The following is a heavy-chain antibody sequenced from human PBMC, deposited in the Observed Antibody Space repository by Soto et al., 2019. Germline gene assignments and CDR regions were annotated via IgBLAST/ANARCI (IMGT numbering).Heavy chain of an antibody. J-gene: IGHJ5*02. CDR3: SRLVDTAMFS. CDR2: IFYCLFS. V-gene: IGHV4-39*01. Sequence: PSETMSLTCTVSAGSISSSSYYWGWIRQPPRKGLEGCGCIFYCLFSYYYPSLKSPVTISVDTSNNQFSLRLSSVTAAVTSVYYCSRLVDTAMFSWCQGTLVTVSS. D-gene: IGHD5-18*01. CDR1: AGSISSSSYY.